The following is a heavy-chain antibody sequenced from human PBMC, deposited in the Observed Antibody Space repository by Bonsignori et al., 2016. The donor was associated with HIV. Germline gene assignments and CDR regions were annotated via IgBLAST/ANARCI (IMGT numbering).Heavy chain of an antibody. D-gene: IGHD7-27*01. Sequence: QLQLQESGPGLVKPSETLSLTCSVSGGSISTSTYNWGWIRQAPGKGLEWIGSISFRGSTYYNPSLKSRVTISVGTSKNQFSLKLTSVTAADTALYYCARVLNINWGFWYFDLWGRGTLVTVSS. CDR3: ARVLNINWGFWYFDL. CDR1: GGSISTSTYN. CDR2: ISFRGST. J-gene: IGHJ2*01. V-gene: IGHV4-39*07.